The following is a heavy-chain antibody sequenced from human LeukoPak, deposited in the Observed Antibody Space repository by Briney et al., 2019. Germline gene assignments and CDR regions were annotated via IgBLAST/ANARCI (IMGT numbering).Heavy chain of an antibody. D-gene: IGHD3-10*01. CDR1: GYTFSGYY. Sequence: ASVKVSCKASGYTFSGYYLHWVRQAPGQGLEWIGWLNPNSGGTNYAQKFQGRVTMTRDTSIRTAYMELSRLRSDDTAMYYCARYYIEGRCFDYWGQGTLVTVSS. CDR3: ARYYIEGRCFDY. V-gene: IGHV1-2*02. J-gene: IGHJ4*02. CDR2: LNPNSGGT.